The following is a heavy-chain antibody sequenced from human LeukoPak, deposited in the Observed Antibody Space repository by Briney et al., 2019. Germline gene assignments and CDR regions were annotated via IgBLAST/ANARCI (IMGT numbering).Heavy chain of an antibody. D-gene: IGHD4-11*01. CDR1: GFTFSTYW. CDR2: IKEDGGEK. J-gene: IGHJ5*02. CDR3: ATYSRSSGWFDP. Sequence: TGGSLRLSCAASGFTFSTYWMSWVRQAPGKGLEWVANIKEDGGEKNYVDSVKGRFTISRDNARNSLHLQMNSLRAEDTAMYYCATYSRSSGWFDPRGQGTRVTVSS. V-gene: IGHV3-7*01.